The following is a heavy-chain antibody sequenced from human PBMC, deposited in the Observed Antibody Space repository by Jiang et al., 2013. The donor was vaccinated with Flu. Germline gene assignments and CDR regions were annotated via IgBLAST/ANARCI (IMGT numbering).Heavy chain of an antibody. V-gene: IGHV1-18*01. D-gene: IGHD4-17*01. CDR1: GYSFITYD. CDR2: ISTYNGNT. Sequence: SGAEVKKSGASVRVSCEASGYSFITYDIAWVRQAPGLGLEWMGWISTYNGNTKYRQKFQGRVTMTTDTSSSTAYMELRSLRSDDTAVYYCARERDRHYGDLDYWGQGTLVTVSS. J-gene: IGHJ4*02. CDR3: ARERDRHYGDLDY.